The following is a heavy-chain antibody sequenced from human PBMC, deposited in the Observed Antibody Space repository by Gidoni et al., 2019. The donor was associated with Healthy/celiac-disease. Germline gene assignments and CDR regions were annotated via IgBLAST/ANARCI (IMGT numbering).Heavy chain of an antibody. J-gene: IGHJ5*02. CDR1: GFPFDDYA. CDR3: AKDSYYDILTGPNNWFDP. V-gene: IGHV3-9*01. Sequence: EVQLVESGGGLVQPGRSLRLSCAASGFPFDDYAMHWVRQAPGKGLGWVLGISWNSGSIGYADSVKGRFTISRDNAKNSLYLQMNSLRAEDTALYYCAKDSYYDILTGPNNWFDPWGQGTLVTVSS. CDR2: ISWNSGSI. D-gene: IGHD3-9*01.